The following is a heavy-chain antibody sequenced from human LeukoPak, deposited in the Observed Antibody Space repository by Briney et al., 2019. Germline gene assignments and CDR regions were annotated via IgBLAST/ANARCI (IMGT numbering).Heavy chain of an antibody. CDR2: IDPSDSYT. V-gene: IGHV5-10-1*01. J-gene: IGHJ5*02. CDR3: ARSIAVADSWFDP. CDR1: GYRFTSYW. Sequence: GESLKISCQGSGYRFTSYWISWVRQMPGKGLEWMGRIDPSDSYTNYSPSFQGHVTISADKSISTAYLQWSSLNASDTAMYYCARSIAVADSWFDPWGQGTLVTVSS. D-gene: IGHD6-19*01.